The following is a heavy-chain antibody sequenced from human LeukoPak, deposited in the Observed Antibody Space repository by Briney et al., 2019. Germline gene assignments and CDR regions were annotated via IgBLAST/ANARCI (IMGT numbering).Heavy chain of an antibody. J-gene: IGHJ4*02. CDR2: ISGGGGST. D-gene: IGHD1-26*01. V-gene: IGHV3-23*01. CDR3: AKGGKWDVTPFDY. Sequence: GGSLRLSCAASGFTFTSYSMNWVSQAPGKGLEWVSTISGGGGSTYYADSVKGRFTISRDNSKNTLYLQVNSLRAEDTAVYYCAKGGKWDVTPFDYWGQGTLVTVSS. CDR1: GFTFTSYS.